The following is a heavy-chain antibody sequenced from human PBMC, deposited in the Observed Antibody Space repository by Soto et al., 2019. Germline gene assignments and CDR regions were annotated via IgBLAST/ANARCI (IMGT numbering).Heavy chain of an antibody. CDR2: LHYSENT. J-gene: IGHJ6*01. CDR3: ARDSRPGFLRGIEVWFIAV. D-gene: IGHD3-9*01. Sequence: SETLSLTCTVSGGSISIYYWTWIRQTPGKGLEWIGSLHYSENTNYNPSLKSRVTISVDTSKNQFSLKLSSVTAADTAIYYCARDSRPGFLRGIEVWFIAVWRQGTSVT. CDR1: GGSISIYY. V-gene: IGHV4-59*01.